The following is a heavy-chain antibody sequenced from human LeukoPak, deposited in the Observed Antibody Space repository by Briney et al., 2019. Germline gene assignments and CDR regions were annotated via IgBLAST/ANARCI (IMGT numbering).Heavy chain of an antibody. CDR3: ARDYYDTSGYYYGKI. V-gene: IGHV3-48*04. CDR2: ISSSSSTI. CDR1: GFTFSNYH. Sequence: GGSLRLSCAASGFTFSNYHMNWVRQAPGKGLEWVSYISSSSSTIYYADSVKGRFTISRDNAKNSLYLQMNSLRAEDTAVYYCARDYYDTSGYYYGKIWGQGTLVTVSS. J-gene: IGHJ4*02. D-gene: IGHD3-22*01.